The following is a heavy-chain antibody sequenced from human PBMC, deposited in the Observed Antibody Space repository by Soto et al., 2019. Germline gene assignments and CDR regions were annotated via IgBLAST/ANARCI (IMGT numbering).Heavy chain of an antibody. J-gene: IGHJ5*02. CDR2: INPNSAGT. D-gene: IGHD2-15*01. V-gene: IGHV1-2*02. CDR3: ARGIATGQLDP. CDR1: GYTFTGYY. Sequence: ASVKVSCKAFGYTFTGYYMHWVGQAPGQGLEVMGWINPNSAGTNYAQKLQARVTITRDTSASTAYMDLSSLRSEDTAVYYCARGIATGQLDPWGQGTLVTVSS.